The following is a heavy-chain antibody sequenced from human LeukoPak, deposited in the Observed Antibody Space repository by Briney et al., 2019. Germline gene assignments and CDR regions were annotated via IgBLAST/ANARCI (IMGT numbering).Heavy chain of an antibody. CDR3: ARSGGSYWY. J-gene: IGHJ4*02. CDR1: GFNLKTYS. CDR2: ISSGSSTI. Sequence: GGSLRLSCAASGFNLKTYSMNWVRQAPGKGLEWVAYISSGSSTIHYADSVKGRFTISRDNAQNSLYLQMNSLRAEDTAVYYCARSGGSYWYWGQGTLVTVSS. D-gene: IGHD1-26*01. V-gene: IGHV3-48*01.